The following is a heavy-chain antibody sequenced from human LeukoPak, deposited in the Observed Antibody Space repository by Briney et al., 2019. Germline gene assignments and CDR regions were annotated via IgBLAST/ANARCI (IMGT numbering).Heavy chain of an antibody. Sequence: PGGSLRLSCAASGFTFSSYAMSWVRQAPGKGLEWVSAISGSGGSTYYADSVKGRFTISRDNSKNTLYLQMNSLRAEDTAVYYCAKDYDFWSGYLTLDAFDIWGQGTMVTVSS. J-gene: IGHJ3*02. V-gene: IGHV3-23*01. CDR1: GFTFSSYA. D-gene: IGHD3-3*01. CDR2: ISGSGGST. CDR3: AKDYDFWSGYLTLDAFDI.